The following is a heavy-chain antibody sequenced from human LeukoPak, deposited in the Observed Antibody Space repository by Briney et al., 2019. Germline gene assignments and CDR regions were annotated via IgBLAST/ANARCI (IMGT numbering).Heavy chain of an antibody. CDR3: ARDREANWFDP. V-gene: IGHV1-69*05. CDR2: IIPIFGTA. J-gene: IGHJ5*02. CDR1: GGTFSSYA. Sequence: SVKVSCKASGGTFSSYAISWVRQAPGQGLEWMGRIIPIFGTANYAQKFQGRVTITTDESTSTAYMELSSLRSEDTAVYYCARDREANWFDPWAREPWSPSPQ.